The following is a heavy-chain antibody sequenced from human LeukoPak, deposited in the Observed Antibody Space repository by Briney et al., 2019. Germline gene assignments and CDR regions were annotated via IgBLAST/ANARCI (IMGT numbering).Heavy chain of an antibody. D-gene: IGHD3-22*01. CDR1: GASISSYY. V-gene: IGHV4-59*01. J-gene: IGHJ3*02. Sequence: ETLSLTCTVSGASISSYYWSWIRQPPGKGLEWIGYIYYSGNTNYNPSLKSRVTISVDTSKNQFSLKLSSVTAADTAVYYCARGYYDSSGYSNTFDIWGQGTMVTVSS. CDR2: IYYSGNT. CDR3: ARGYYDSSGYSNTFDI.